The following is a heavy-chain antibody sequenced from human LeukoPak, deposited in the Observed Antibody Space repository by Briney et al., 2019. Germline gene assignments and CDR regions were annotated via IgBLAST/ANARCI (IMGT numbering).Heavy chain of an antibody. CDR2: IYYSGST. CDR3: ARDPNYGSGSYSYYYYGMDV. D-gene: IGHD3-10*01. Sequence: SETLSLTCTVSGGSISSYYWSWIRQPPGKGLEWIGYIYYSGSTNYNPSLKSRVTISVDTSKNQFSLKLSSVTATDTAVYYCARDPNYGSGSYSYYYYGMDVWGQGTTVTVSS. J-gene: IGHJ6*02. CDR1: GGSISSYY. V-gene: IGHV4-59*01.